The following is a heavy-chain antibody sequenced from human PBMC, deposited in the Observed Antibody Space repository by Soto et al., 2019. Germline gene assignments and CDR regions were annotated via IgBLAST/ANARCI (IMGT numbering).Heavy chain of an antibody. V-gene: IGHV4-30-4*01. Sequence: SETLSLTCTVSGGSISSGDYYWSWIRQPPGKGLEWIGYIYYSGSTYYNPSLKSRVTISVDTSKNQFSLKLSSVTAADTAVYYCASVQGGYYYAMDVWGQGTTVTVSS. CDR3: ASVQGGYYYAMDV. J-gene: IGHJ6*02. D-gene: IGHD3-10*02. CDR2: IYYSGST. CDR1: GGSISSGDYY.